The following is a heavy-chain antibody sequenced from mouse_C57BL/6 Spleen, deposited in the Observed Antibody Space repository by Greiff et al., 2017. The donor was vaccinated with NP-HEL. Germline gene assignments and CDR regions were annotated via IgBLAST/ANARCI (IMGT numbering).Heavy chain of an antibody. D-gene: IGHD3-2*02. V-gene: IGHV1-80*01. CDR2: IYPGDGDT. Sequence: QVQLKQSGAELVKPGASVKISCKASGYAFSSYWMNWVKQRPGKGLEWIGQIYPGDGDTNYNGKFKGKATLTADKSSSTAYMQLSSLTSEDSAVYFCARRDSSGYVLYWGQGTTLTVSS. CDR3: ARRDSSGYVLY. CDR1: GYAFSSYW. J-gene: IGHJ2*01.